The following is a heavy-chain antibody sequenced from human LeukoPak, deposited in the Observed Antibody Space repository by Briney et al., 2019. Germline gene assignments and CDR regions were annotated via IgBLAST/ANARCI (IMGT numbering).Heavy chain of an antibody. D-gene: IGHD2-15*01. CDR2: MNPNSGNT. V-gene: IGHV1-8*01. CDR1: GYSFTTYD. CDR3: ARGPQAPGYCSGGSCYSFYYYYMDV. J-gene: IGHJ6*03. Sequence: GASVKVSCKASGYSFTTYDINWVRQAAGQGREWVACMNPNSGNTGYAQKFQGRVTMTRNTSISTAYMELSSLRSEDTAVYYCARGPQAPGYCSGGSCYSFYYYYMDVWGKGTTVTVSS.